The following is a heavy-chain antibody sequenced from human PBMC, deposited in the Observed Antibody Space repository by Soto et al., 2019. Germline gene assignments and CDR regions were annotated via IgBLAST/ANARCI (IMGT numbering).Heavy chain of an antibody. D-gene: IGHD1-26*01. CDR1: GGTFSRYA. Sequence: SVEVSSTSSGGTFSRYATSCVRKTPGQGLEWMGGIIPIFGTANYAQKFQGRVTITADESTSTAYMELSSLRFEDTAVYYFARTIVGPTTTGGLDPWGQGTLVTVSS. CDR2: IIPIFGTA. J-gene: IGHJ5*02. V-gene: IGHV1-69*01. CDR3: ARTIVGPTTTGGLDP.